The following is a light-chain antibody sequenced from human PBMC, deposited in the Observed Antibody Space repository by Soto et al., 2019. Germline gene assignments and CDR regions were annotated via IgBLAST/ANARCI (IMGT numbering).Light chain of an antibody. CDR1: QSLLHSNGYNY. CDR2: LGS. V-gene: IGKV2-28*01. Sequence: DIVMTQSPLSLPVTPGEPASISWRSSQSLLHSNGYNYLDWYLQKPGQSPQLLIYLGSNRASGVPDRFSGSLSGTDFTVKISRVEAEDVGVYYCMKALQTRLTLGGGTKMEIK. J-gene: IGKJ4*01. CDR3: MKALQTRLT.